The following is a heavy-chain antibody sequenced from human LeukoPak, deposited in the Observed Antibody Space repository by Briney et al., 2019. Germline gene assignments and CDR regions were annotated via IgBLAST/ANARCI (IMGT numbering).Heavy chain of an antibody. CDR3: ARQGNCGGGSCYNWFGP. CDR2: IYHSGTI. D-gene: IGHD2-15*01. V-gene: IGHV4-38-2*01. Sequence: SEALSLTCAVSGYSISSGYYWGWIRQPPGKGLEWIGTIYHSGTIYYNPSLKSRVTISVDTSQNQFSLKVTSVTAADTAVYYCARQGNCGGGSCYNWFGPWGQGTLLNFSS. CDR1: GYSISSGYY. J-gene: IGHJ5*02.